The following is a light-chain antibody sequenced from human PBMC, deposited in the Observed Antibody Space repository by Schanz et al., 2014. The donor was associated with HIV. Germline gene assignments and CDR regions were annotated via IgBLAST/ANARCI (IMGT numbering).Light chain of an antibody. CDR3: SSHAGSDKFGI. Sequence: QSVLTQPPSASGSPGQSVTISCTGTSSDISAYNYVSWYQQHPGKAPKLMIYEVSKRPSGVPDRFSGSKSGNTASLTVSGLQAEDEADYYCSSHAGSDKFGIFGGGTKLTVL. V-gene: IGLV2-8*01. CDR2: EVS. J-gene: IGLJ2*01. CDR1: SSDISAYNY.